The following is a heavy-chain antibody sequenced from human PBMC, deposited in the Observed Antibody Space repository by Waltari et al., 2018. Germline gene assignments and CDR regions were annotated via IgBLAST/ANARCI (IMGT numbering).Heavy chain of an antibody. V-gene: IGHV1-69*01. CDR1: GGSFNTYR. Sequence: QVQLVQSGAEVTQPGSSVRVSCRPSGGSFNTYRRSWVRQAPGQGLEWMGGITPIFGTPHYAQNFQGRVTITADESTSTTYMDLTSLRADDTAVYYCASPMGVGPLTRYDGLDVWGQGTTVIVSS. CDR3: ASPMGVGPLTRYDGLDV. J-gene: IGHJ6*02. CDR2: ITPIFGTP. D-gene: IGHD3-16*01.